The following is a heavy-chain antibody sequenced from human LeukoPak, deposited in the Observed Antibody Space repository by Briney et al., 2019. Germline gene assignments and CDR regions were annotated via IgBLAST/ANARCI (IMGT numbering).Heavy chain of an antibody. Sequence: GGSLRLSCAASGFTFSNAWMSWVRQAPGKGLEWVGRIKSKTDGGTTDYAAPVKGRFTISRDDSKTTLYLQMNSLKTEDTAVYYCTTDPLTSRELPESFDYWGQGTLVTVSS. D-gene: IGHD1-26*01. J-gene: IGHJ4*02. CDR2: IKSKTDGGTT. CDR3: TTDPLTSRELPESFDY. CDR1: GFTFSNAW. V-gene: IGHV3-15*01.